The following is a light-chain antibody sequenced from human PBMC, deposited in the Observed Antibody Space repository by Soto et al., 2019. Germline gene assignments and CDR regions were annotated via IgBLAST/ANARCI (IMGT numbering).Light chain of an antibody. V-gene: IGLV2-8*01. CDR1: SSDVGGYNY. CDR2: EVS. J-gene: IGLJ3*02. CDR3: GSYAGSNNPV. Sequence: QSALTQPPSASGSPGQSVTISCTGTSSDVGGYNYVSWYQQHPGKAPKLLIYEVSKRPSGVPGRFSGSKSGNTASLTVSGLQSEDEAHYYCGSYAGSNNPVFGGGTKLTVL.